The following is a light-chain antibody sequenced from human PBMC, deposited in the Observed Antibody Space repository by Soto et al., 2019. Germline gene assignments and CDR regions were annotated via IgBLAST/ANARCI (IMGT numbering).Light chain of an antibody. V-gene: IGKV3-15*01. J-gene: IGKJ1*01. CDR2: RAS. CDR3: LQYHNLWA. Sequence: ILMTQSPATVSVSPGESATLSCRASQTIYYNVAWYQHRPGQAPRLLIYRASTRAPGVPARFSGSGSGTEFTLTISSLQPEDFTVYSCLQYHNLWAFSQGTKVEI. CDR1: QTIYYN.